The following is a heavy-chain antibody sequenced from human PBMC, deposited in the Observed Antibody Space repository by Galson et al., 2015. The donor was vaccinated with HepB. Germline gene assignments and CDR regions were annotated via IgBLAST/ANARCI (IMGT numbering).Heavy chain of an antibody. Sequence: SLRLSCAASGITVDSNHMSWVRQAPGKGLEWVSVIYRGGKTYYADSVKGRFTISTDNSKNTLYLQMNSLRAEDTAVYYCARDQGDDYVNYYYYHGMDVWGQGTTVTVSS. CDR1: GITVDSNH. CDR2: IYRGGKT. CDR3: ARDQGDDYVNYYYYHGMDV. J-gene: IGHJ6*02. V-gene: IGHV3-66*02. D-gene: IGHD4/OR15-4a*01.